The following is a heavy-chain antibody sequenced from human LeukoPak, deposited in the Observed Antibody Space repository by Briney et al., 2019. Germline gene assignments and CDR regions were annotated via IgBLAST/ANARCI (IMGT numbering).Heavy chain of an antibody. V-gene: IGHV3-7*01. D-gene: IGHD2-2*01. Sequence: GGSLRLSCAASGFTFSSYWMSWVRQAPGKGLEWVANIKKDGSNKYYVESLKGRFTISRDNANNPLYLQINSLRAEDTAVYYCAHLRSTRLSDYWGQGTLVTVSS. CDR3: AHLRSTRLSDY. CDR2: IKKDGSNK. J-gene: IGHJ4*02. CDR1: GFTFSSYW.